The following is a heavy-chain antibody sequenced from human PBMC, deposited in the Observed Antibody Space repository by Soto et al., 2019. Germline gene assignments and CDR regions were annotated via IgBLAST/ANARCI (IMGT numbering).Heavy chain of an antibody. CDR2: IYYSGGT. Sequence: TXSLTCTVSGGSISSYYWSWIRQPPGKGLEWIGYIYYSGGTNYNPSLKSRVTISVDTSKNQFSLKLSSVTAADTAVYYCAXXXXXWDSYYYYYMDVRAKGTTVAVSS. J-gene: IGHJ6*03. D-gene: IGHD6-19*01. V-gene: IGHV4-59*01. CDR1: GGSISSYY. CDR3: AXXXXXWDSYYYYYMDV.